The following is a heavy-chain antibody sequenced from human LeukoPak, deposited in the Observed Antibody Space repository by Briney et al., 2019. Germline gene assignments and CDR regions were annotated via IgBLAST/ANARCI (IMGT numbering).Heavy chain of an antibody. CDR3: ARINYYDSSGYYTEPAFDI. CDR1: GCSISSYF. D-gene: IGHD3-22*01. CDR2: IYYRGST. Sequence: PSETLSLSCTVSGCSISSYFWSWIRQPPGKGLELIGYIYYRGSTNYNPSLKSRVTISVDTSKNQFSLKPSSVTAADTAVYYCARINYYDSSGYYTEPAFDIWGQGTMVTVSS. V-gene: IGHV4-59*01. J-gene: IGHJ3*02.